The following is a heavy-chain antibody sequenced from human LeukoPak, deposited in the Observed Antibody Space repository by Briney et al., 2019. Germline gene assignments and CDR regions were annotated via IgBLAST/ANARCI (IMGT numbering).Heavy chain of an antibody. Sequence: GGSLRLSCAASGFTFSSYGMHWVRQAPGKGLEWVAFIRYDGSNRYYADSVKGRFTISRDNSKNTLHLQMNSLRAEDTAVYYCAKDPFHSSSWYYFDYWGQGILVTVSS. CDR1: GFTFSSYG. D-gene: IGHD6-13*01. V-gene: IGHV3-30*02. CDR2: IRYDGSNR. J-gene: IGHJ4*02. CDR3: AKDPFHSSSWYYFDY.